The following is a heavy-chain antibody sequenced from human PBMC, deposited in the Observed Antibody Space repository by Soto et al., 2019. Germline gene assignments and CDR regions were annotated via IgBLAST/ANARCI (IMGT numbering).Heavy chain of an antibody. CDR2: IYWDDDK. Sequence: QITLKESGPTLVKPTQTLTLTCTFSGFSLSTSGVGVGWIRQPPGKALEWLAPIYWDDDKRYSPSLTSRLTITKDTSKNQVVLTMTNMDPVDTATYYCAHSILGIEATIWDYWFQGTLVTDS. D-gene: IGHD5-12*01. CDR1: GFSLSTSGVG. V-gene: IGHV2-5*02. CDR3: AHSILGIEATIWDY. J-gene: IGHJ4*02.